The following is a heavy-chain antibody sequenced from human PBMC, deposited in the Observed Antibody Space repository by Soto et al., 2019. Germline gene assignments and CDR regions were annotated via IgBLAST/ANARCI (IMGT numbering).Heavy chain of an antibody. CDR3: ARVHVMVVAGSTFDY. CDR2: IYHGGTT. V-gene: IGHV4-38-2*02. D-gene: IGHD6-19*01. CDR1: GYSTSSGSY. Sequence: LTCTVSGYSTSSGSYWAWIRQPPGKGPEWIASIYHGGTTFYNPSLKSRITISVDTSNNQFSLKLTSVTAADTAVYYCARVHVMVVAGSTFDYWGHGTLVTVSS. J-gene: IGHJ4*01.